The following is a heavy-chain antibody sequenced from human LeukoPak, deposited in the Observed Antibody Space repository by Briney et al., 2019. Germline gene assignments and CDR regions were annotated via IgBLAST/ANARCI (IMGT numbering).Heavy chain of an antibody. CDR3: ARRGVGAREDAFDI. CDR2: IYHSGST. CDR1: GGSISSGGYY. V-gene: IGHV4-30-2*01. J-gene: IGHJ3*02. Sequence: PSETLSLTCTVSGGSISSGGYYWSWIRQPPGKGLEWIGYIYHSGSTYYNPSLKSRVTISVDRSKNQFSLKLSSVTAADTAVYYCARRGVGAREDAFDIWGQGTMVTVSS. D-gene: IGHD1-26*01.